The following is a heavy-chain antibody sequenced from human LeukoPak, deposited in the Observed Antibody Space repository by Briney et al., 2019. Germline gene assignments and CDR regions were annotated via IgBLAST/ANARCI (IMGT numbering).Heavy chain of an antibody. V-gene: IGHV1-69*04. CDR2: IIPILGIA. Sequence: SVKVSCKASGGTFSSSAISWVRQAPGQGLEWMGRIIPILGIANYAQKFQGRVTITADKSTSTAYMELSSLRSEDTAVYYCARHIVVVTAPFDYWGQGTLVTVSS. CDR3: ARHIVVVTAPFDY. CDR1: GGTFSSSA. J-gene: IGHJ4*02. D-gene: IGHD2-21*02.